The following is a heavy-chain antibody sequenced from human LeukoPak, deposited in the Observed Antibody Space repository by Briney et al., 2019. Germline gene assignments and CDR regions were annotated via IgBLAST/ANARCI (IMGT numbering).Heavy chain of an antibody. V-gene: IGHV4-34*01. J-gene: IGHJ5*02. CDR2: INRSGST. D-gene: IGHD6-6*01. Sequence: PSETLSLTCAVYGGSFSGYYWSWIRQPPGKGLEWIGEINRSGSTNYNPSLKSRVTIPVDTSKNQFSLKLSSVTAADTAVYYCARAPTGGQLVSNWFDPWGQGTLVTVSS. CDR1: GGSFSGYY. CDR3: ARAPTGGQLVSNWFDP.